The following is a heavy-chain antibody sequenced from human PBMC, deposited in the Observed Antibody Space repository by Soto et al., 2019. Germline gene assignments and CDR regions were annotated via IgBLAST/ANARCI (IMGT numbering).Heavy chain of an antibody. J-gene: IGHJ6*02. CDR3: AREGELVVLAETPIHYSGMDA. V-gene: IGHV3-7*03. Sequence: GGSLRLSCAASQFTFTRHWMTWGRQAPGKGLEWVATINQDGSERYYVDSVKGRFTISRDDAKNSLLLQMNNLRVEDTAVYYCAREGELVVLAETPIHYSGMDAWGQGTTVTVSS. D-gene: IGHD2-15*01. CDR1: QFTFTRHW. CDR2: INQDGSER.